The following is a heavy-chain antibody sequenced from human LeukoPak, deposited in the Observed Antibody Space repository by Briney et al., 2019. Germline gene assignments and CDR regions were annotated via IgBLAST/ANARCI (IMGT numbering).Heavy chain of an antibody. J-gene: IGHJ6*02. CDR1: GYTFTGYY. CDR3: AGYYALDV. Sequence: ASVKVSCKTSGYTFTGYYIHWVRQAPGRGLEWMGWINPNTGGTNFAQTFQGSRVTMTRDTSLSTAYMELSRLRSDDTAVYYCAGYYALDVWGQGTTVTVSS. CDR2: INPNTGGT. V-gene: IGHV1-2*02.